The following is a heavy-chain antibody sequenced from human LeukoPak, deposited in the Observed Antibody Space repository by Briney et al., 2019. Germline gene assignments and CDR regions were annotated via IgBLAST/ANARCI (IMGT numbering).Heavy chain of an antibody. V-gene: IGHV3-23*01. CDR1: GFTFTSYG. Sequence: PGGTLRLSCAASGFTFTSYGMSWVRQAPGKGLEWVSAISASGGNTYYADSVKGRFTISRDNSKNTLYLQMNSLRAEDTAVYYCARGHSSSPNWFDPWGQGTLVTVSS. CDR2: ISASGGNT. CDR3: ARGHSSSPNWFDP. D-gene: IGHD6-13*01. J-gene: IGHJ5*02.